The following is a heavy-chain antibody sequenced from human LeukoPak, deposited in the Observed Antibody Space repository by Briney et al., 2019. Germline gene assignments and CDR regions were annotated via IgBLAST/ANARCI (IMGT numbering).Heavy chain of an antibody. CDR2: INAGNGNT. CDR1: GYTFTSYA. D-gene: IGHD1-26*01. V-gene: IGHV1-3*01. CDR3: ARDSGSYYGLEYFQH. Sequence: ASVKVSCKASGYTFTSYAMHWVRQAPGQRLEWMGWINAGNGNTKYSQKFQGRVTITADESTSTAYMELSSLRSEDTAVYYCARDSGSYYGLEYFQHWGQGTLVTVSS. J-gene: IGHJ1*01.